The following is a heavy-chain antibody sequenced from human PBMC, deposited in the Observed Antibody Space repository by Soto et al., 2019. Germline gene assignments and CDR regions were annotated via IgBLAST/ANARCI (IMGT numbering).Heavy chain of an antibody. CDR3: ANKARGNDFWSGFPLYMDV. V-gene: IGHV3-23*01. J-gene: IGHJ6*03. CDR1: GFTFSSYA. Sequence: GGSLRLSCAASGFTFSSYAMSWVRQAPGKGLEWVSAISGSGGSTYYADSVKGRFTISRDNSKNTLYLQMNSLRAEDTAVYYCANKARGNDFWSGFPLYMDVWGKGTTVTVSS. CDR2: ISGSGGST. D-gene: IGHD3-3*01.